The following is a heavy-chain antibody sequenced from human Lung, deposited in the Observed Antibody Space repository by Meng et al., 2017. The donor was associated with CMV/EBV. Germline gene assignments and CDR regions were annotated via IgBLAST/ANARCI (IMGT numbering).Heavy chain of an antibody. D-gene: IGHD6-13*01. CDR2: VSHHGRNK. Sequence: GESXKISCAASGFPFRSYAMHWVRQAPGKGLEWVAVVSHHGRNKYYADSVKGRFTISRDNSKNTLYLHMNSLRAEDSAVFYCARARATGTDTSSPDSWGQGXLVTVSS. J-gene: IGHJ4*02. CDR1: GFPFRSYA. V-gene: IGHV3-30*04. CDR3: ARARATGTDTSSPDS.